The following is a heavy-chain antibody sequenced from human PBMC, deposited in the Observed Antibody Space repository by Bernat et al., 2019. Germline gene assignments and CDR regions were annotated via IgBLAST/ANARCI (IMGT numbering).Heavy chain of an antibody. CDR3: ARGDPETGNTLSD. D-gene: IGHD7-27*01. CDR2: IKEDGNQK. J-gene: IGHJ4*02. Sequence: EVQLVESGGGLVQPGGSLRLSCGASGFIFNRNWMSWVRQAPGKGLEWVANIKEDGNQKYYVESVKGRFTVSRDNAKNSLSLQMNSLRVEDTAIYFCARGDPETGNTLSDWGQGTLVTVSS. CDR1: GFIFNRNW. V-gene: IGHV3-7*01.